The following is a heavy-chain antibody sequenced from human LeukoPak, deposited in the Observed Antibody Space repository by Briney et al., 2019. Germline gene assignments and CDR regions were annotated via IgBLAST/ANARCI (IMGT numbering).Heavy chain of an antibody. D-gene: IGHD4-17*01. J-gene: IGHJ3*02. CDR1: GFTFSSYW. CDR3: ARGDFHDYGDYVDAFEI. V-gene: IGHV3-7*01. Sequence: GGSLRLSCAASGFTFSSYWMSWVRQAPGKGLEWVANIKPDGSEKYCVDSVKGRFTISRDNAKKSLYLQMNSLRAEDTAVYYCARGDFHDYGDYVDAFEIRGQGTMVTVSA. CDR2: IKPDGSEK.